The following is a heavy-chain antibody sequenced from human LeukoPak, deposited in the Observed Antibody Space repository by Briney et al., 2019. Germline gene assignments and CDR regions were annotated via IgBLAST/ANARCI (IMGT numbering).Heavy chain of an antibody. D-gene: IGHD6-13*01. V-gene: IGHV4-34*01. J-gene: IGHJ4*02. CDR1: GGSFSAYY. Sequence: PSETLSLTCAVYGGSFSAYYWSWIRQPPGKGLEWIVVINHSGSTNYNPSLKSRVTISVDTSRNQFSLKVSSVTAADTAVYYCARSERSGIYFDYWGQGTLVTVSS. CDR2: INHSGST. CDR3: ARSERSGIYFDY.